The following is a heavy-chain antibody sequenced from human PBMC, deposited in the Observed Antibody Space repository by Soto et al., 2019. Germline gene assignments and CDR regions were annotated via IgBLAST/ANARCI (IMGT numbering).Heavy chain of an antibody. CDR1: RYIFTNYY. CDR2: INHSDGTS. Sequence: QVQLVQSGAEVKKPGASVTVSCKASRYIFTNYYMHWVRQAPGQGFEWMGIINHSDGTSSYAQKFQGRLTMTSDTSTATLYTELSTLRSEDTAIYYCVTPTNDYSNADYLGCWGQGSLVTVSS. CDR3: VTPTNDYSNADYLGC. J-gene: IGHJ4*02. D-gene: IGHD4-4*01. V-gene: IGHV1-46*01.